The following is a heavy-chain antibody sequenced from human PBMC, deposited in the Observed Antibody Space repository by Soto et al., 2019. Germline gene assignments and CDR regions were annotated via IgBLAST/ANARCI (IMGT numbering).Heavy chain of an antibody. D-gene: IGHD1-1*01. V-gene: IGHV1-69*13. CDR2: IMPVFDTP. Sequence: SVKVSCKASGGTFSNYVISWVRQAPGQGLEWMGGIMPVFDTPNYAPSFQGRVTITADESTSTAYMELSGLRSDDTAVYYCERVQERSSLSYETNDSQNYHYYYGMDVWGQGTPVTVSS. CDR1: GGTFSNYV. CDR3: ERVQERSSLSYETNDSQNYHYYYGMDV. J-gene: IGHJ6*02.